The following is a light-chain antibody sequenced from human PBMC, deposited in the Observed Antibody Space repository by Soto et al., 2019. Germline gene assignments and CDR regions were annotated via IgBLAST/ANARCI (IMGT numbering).Light chain of an antibody. J-gene: IGKJ2*01. CDR2: KAS. CDR1: QSISIW. CDR3: QQYNSYSS. Sequence: DIQMTQSPSTLSASVGDRVTITCRASQSISIWLAWYQQKPGKAPKLLIYKASSLESGVPSRFSGSGSGTEFTLSISRLQPDDFATYYCQQYNSYSSFGQGTKLEIK. V-gene: IGKV1-5*03.